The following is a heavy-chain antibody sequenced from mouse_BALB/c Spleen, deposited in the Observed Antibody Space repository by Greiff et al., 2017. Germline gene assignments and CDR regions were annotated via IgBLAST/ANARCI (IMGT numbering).Heavy chain of an antibody. J-gene: IGHJ4*01. Sequence: VQLQQSGAELVRSGASVKLSCTASGFNIKDYYMHWVKQRPEQGLEWIGWIDPENGDTEYAPKFQGKATMTADTSSNTAYLQLSSLTSEDTAVYYCNACRYGIYPYYAMDYWGQGTSVTVSS. V-gene: IGHV14-4*02. CDR2: IDPENGDT. CDR3: NACRYGIYPYYAMDY. CDR1: GFNIKDYY. D-gene: IGHD2-1*01.